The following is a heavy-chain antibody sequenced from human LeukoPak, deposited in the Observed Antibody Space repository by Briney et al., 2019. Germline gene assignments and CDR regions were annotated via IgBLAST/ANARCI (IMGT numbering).Heavy chain of an antibody. Sequence: GESLKISCKGSGYSFSSYWIGWVRQMPGKGLEWMGIIYPGDSDTRYSPSFQGQVTISADKSISTAYLQWSSLKASDTALYFCARLSITNSLHLYYFDFRGQGTLVTVSS. D-gene: IGHD1-20*01. CDR2: IYPGDSDT. CDR1: GYSFSSYW. V-gene: IGHV5-51*01. CDR3: ARLSITNSLHLYYFDF. J-gene: IGHJ4*02.